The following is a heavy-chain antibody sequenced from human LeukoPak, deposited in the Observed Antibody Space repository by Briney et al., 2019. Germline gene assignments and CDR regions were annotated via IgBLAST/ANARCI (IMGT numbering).Heavy chain of an antibody. CDR3: AKGRSSDYPYYFDY. J-gene: IGHJ4*02. D-gene: IGHD3-22*01. V-gene: IGHV3-23*01. CDR2: ISGSGDSI. Sequence: GSLRLSCAASGFTFSSNAMSWVRQAPGKGLEWVSAISGSGDSIYYADSVKGWFTISRDKSKNTLYLQMNSLRVEDTAVYYCAKGRSSDYPYYFDYWGQGTLVTVSS. CDR1: GFTFSSNA.